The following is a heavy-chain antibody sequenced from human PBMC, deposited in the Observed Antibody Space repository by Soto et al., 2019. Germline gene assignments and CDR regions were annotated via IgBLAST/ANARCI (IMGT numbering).Heavy chain of an antibody. D-gene: IGHD2-2*01. CDR3: ARELLPAARWFDP. Sequence: SETLSLTCTVSGGSISSSSYYWGWIRQPPGKGLEWIGSIYYSGSTYYNPSLKSRVTISVDTSKNQFSLKLSSVTAADTAVYYCARELLPAARWFDPWGQGTLVTVSS. J-gene: IGHJ5*02. CDR1: GGSISSSSYY. V-gene: IGHV4-39*07. CDR2: IYYSGST.